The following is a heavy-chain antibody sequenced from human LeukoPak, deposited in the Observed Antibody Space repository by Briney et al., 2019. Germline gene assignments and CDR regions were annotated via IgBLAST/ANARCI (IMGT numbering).Heavy chain of an antibody. CDR3: ARDPTPFESSGTYFAR. J-gene: IGHJ4*02. V-gene: IGHV3-21*01. Sequence: GGSLRLSCAASGLTFSSYDMGWVHPAPGKWLEWVSSISSRSSFISYAYSVKGRFTVSSDNTRNSLNLEMNNLRAEDTAVYDCARDPTPFESSGTYFARWGQGTLVTVSS. D-gene: IGHD1-26*01. CDR1: GLTFSSYD. CDR2: ISSRSSFI.